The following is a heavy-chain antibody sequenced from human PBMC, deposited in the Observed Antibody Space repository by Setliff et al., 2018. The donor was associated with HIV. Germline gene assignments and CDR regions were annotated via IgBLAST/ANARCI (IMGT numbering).Heavy chain of an antibody. CDR3: LGESSAAFDI. D-gene: IGHD3-10*01. CDR2: ITSTGINI. J-gene: IGHJ3*02. V-gene: IGHV3-48*01. Sequence: GSLRLSCAASGFTFSNYNMNWVRQAPGKGLEWISFITSTGINIYYTDSVKGRFTVSRDNARNSLYLQMDSLRVEDTAVYYCLGESSAAFDIWGQGTMVTVSS. CDR1: GFTFSNYN.